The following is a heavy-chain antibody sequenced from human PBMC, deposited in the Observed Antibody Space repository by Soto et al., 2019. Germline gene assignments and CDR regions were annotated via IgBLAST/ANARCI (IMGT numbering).Heavy chain of an antibody. CDR2: IYSNEYT. V-gene: IGHV4-30-4*01. CDR1: GGSISSGDYY. J-gene: IGHJ5*02. Sequence: QVQLQESGPGLVKASQTLSITCTVSGGSISSGDYYWSWIRQPPGKGPEWIGYIYSNEYTSYEPFLKSRVTTSLDTSKNHFSLNLNSVTAADTAVYYCAGGALGYNWFDPWGQGTLVTVSS. D-gene: IGHD3-16*01. CDR3: AGGALGYNWFDP.